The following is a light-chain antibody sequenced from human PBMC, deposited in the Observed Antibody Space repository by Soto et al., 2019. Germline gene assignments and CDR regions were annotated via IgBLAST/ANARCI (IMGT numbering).Light chain of an antibody. Sequence: EIVMTQSPATLSVSPGERATPSCRASQSVNRNLAWYQQKPGQAPRLLISAASTRATGIPARFSGSGSETEFTLTISSLQSEDFAVYYWQQYNNWWTFGQGTKVEMK. V-gene: IGKV3-15*01. CDR1: QSVNRN. CDR2: AAS. CDR3: QQYNNWWT. J-gene: IGKJ1*01.